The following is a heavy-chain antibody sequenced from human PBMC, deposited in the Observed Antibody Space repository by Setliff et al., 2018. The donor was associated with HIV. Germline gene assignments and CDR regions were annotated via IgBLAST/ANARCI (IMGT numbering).Heavy chain of an antibody. CDR3: ARGGGFWYYDSSGYGGRLYYYYGMDV. D-gene: IGHD3-22*01. CDR2: IYYSGST. V-gene: IGHV4-59*01. J-gene: IGHJ6*02. Sequence: SETLSLTCTVSGGSISSYYWSWIRQPPGKGLEWIGYIYYSGSTNYDPSLKSRVTISVDTSKNQFSLKLSSVTAADTAVYYCARGGGFWYYDSSGYGGRLYYYYGMDVWGQGTTVTVSS. CDR1: GGSISSYY.